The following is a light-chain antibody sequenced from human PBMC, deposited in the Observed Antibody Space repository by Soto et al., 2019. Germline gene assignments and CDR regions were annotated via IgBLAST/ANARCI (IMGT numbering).Light chain of an antibody. CDR1: QTVSRN. Sequence: ELVMTQSPATLSVSPGERATLSCRASQTVSRNLAWYQQRPGQAPRLLIYDISNRATGVPARFSGSGSETEFTLTIRSLQSEDFAVYFCQQYNNWHSFGQGTRLEIK. CDR3: QQYNNWHS. V-gene: IGKV3-15*01. CDR2: DIS. J-gene: IGKJ5*01.